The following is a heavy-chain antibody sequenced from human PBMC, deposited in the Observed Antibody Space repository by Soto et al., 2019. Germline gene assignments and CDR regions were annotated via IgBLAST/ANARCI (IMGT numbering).Heavy chain of an antibody. V-gene: IGHV3-23*01. Sequence: PGGSLRLSCTASGFSFSSYAMYWFRQPPGKGLEWVSAISGSGGSTYYADSVKGRFTISRDNSKNKLYLQMNSLRAEDTAVYYCAATMYYDFWSGYLGLDYWGQGTLVTVSS. J-gene: IGHJ4*02. CDR1: GFSFSSYA. CDR3: AATMYYDFWSGYLGLDY. D-gene: IGHD3-3*01. CDR2: ISGSGGST.